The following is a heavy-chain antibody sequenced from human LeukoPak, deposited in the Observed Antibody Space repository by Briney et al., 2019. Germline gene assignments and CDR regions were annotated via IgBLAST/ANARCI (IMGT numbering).Heavy chain of an antibody. Sequence: GGSLRLSCAASGYTTRSYYMHWVSQAPGKGLVWVSRINSDGSSTRHADSVKGRFTVSRDNAKNTLYLQMNGLRAEDTAVYFCVRGKNGFSLFYYWGQGTLVTVSS. D-gene: IGHD1-1*01. CDR2: INSDGSST. CDR3: VRGKNGFSLFYY. J-gene: IGHJ4*02. CDR1: GYTTRSYY. V-gene: IGHV3-74*01.